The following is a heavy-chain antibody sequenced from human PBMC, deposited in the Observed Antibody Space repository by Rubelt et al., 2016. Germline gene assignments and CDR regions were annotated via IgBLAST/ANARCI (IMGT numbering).Heavy chain of an antibody. Sequence: GGSLRLSCAASGFTFSSYWMHWVRQAPGKGLVWVSRINSDGSSTSYADSVKGRFTISRDNAKNTLYLQMNSLRPEDTGLYYCAGGYGGSYPFDFWGQGTLVTVSS. CDR3: AGGYGGSYPFDF. V-gene: IGHV3-74*01. CDR1: GFTFSSYW. J-gene: IGHJ4*02. D-gene: IGHD1-26*01. CDR2: INSDGSST.